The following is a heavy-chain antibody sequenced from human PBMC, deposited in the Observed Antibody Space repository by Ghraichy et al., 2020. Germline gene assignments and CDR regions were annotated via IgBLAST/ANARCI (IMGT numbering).Heavy chain of an antibody. Sequence: ASVKVSCKASGYTFTSYGISWVRQAPGQGLEWMGWISIYNGNTNYAQKVQGRVTMTTDTSTSTAYMEVRSLKSDDTAVYYCARDGPVTMVRGAPVYDYNGMGVWGQGTTVTVSS. CDR3: ARDGPVTMVRGAPVYDYNGMGV. D-gene: IGHD3-10*01. CDR2: ISIYNGNT. V-gene: IGHV1-18*01. J-gene: IGHJ6*02. CDR1: GYTFTSYG.